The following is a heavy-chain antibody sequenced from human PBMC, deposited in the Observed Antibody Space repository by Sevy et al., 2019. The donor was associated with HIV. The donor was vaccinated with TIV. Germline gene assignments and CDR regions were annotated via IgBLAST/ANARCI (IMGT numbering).Heavy chain of an antibody. D-gene: IGHD5-18*01. CDR3: ARRAAMMADV. CDR1: GYSFTTYW. Sequence: GESLKISCKGSGYSFTTYWIGWVRQMPGKGLEWMAIIYPGDSEIRYSPSFEGQVTISADKSISTAYLQWSSLKASDTAMYYCARRAAMMADVWGQGTTVTVSS. V-gene: IGHV5-51*01. CDR2: IYPGDSEI. J-gene: IGHJ6*02.